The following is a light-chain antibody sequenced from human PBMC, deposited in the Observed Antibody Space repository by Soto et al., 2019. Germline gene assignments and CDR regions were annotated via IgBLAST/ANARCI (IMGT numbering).Light chain of an antibody. J-gene: IGKJ4*01. CDR1: QSISDT. Sequence: EILMTQSQATLSVSPGGRATLSCGASQSISDTLDWYQQKNGQAPRLLIYAASTRATGVPGRLSGSGYGTEFTITISSMKNEDFATYECLQRNNWPLTFGGGTKVDI. CDR2: AAS. V-gene: IGKV3-15*01. CDR3: LQRNNWPLT.